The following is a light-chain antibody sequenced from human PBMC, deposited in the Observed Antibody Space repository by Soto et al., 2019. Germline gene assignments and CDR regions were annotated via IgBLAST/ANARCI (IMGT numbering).Light chain of an antibody. V-gene: IGKV3-20*01. CDR2: GAS. Sequence: EVVLTQSPGTLSLSPGERATLSCRASQSVSSSALAWYQQKPGQAPRLLISGASSRATGIPHRFSASGSWIDLTLNISRLEHEGFTVYDWQHYGISPSLTFGPGTKVHI. CDR1: QSVSSSA. CDR3: QHYGISPSLT. J-gene: IGKJ3*01.